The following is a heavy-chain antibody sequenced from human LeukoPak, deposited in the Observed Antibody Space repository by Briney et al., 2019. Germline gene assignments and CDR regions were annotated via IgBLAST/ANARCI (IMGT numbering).Heavy chain of an antibody. V-gene: IGHV1-69*13. CDR3: ATQMGLLWFGELLNY. CDR1: GGTFSSYA. CDR2: IIPIFGTA. Sequence: SVKVSCKASGGTFSSYAISWVRQAPGQGLEWMGGIIPIFGTANYAQKFQGRVTITADESTSTAYMELSSLRSEDTAVYYCATQMGLLWFGELLNYWGQGTLVTVSS. J-gene: IGHJ4*02. D-gene: IGHD3-10*01.